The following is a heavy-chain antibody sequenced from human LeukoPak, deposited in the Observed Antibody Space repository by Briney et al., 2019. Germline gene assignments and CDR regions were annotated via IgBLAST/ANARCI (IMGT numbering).Heavy chain of an antibody. CDR3: ARHCCSGPAKRVFDI. CDR1: GDSTSSDRYY. Sequence: SETLSLTCTVSGDSTSSDRYYGGWVRQPPGKGLEWIGNIYYSGSTYYNPSLKSRVTMSVDTSKNQFFLKLNSVTAADTAVYHCARHCCSGPAKRVFDIWGQGTMVTVSS. CDR2: IYYSGST. D-gene: IGHD2-15*01. V-gene: IGHV4-39*01. J-gene: IGHJ3*02.